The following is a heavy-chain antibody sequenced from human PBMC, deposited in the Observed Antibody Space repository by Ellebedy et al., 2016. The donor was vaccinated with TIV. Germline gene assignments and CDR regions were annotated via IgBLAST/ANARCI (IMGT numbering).Heavy chain of an antibody. CDR1: GYNFPSYW. CDR3: ASGGGLGIAARTPDKY. J-gene: IGHJ4*02. Sequence: GESLKISXKGSGYNFPSYWISWVRQMPGKGLEWVGRIDPTDSYTRYSPSFQGHVTISADESISTAYLQWSSLKASDSAMYYCASGGGLGIAARTPDKYWGQGTLVTVSS. D-gene: IGHD6-6*01. V-gene: IGHV5-10-1*01. CDR2: IDPTDSYT.